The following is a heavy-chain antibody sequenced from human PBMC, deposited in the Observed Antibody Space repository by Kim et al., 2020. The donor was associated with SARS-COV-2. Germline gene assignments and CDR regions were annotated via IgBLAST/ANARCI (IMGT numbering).Heavy chain of an antibody. Sequence: ADAVNGRFTITRDNAKSTLYLQMNTLRAGDTAVYYCEKVLGAVARRWSDLWGQGTRVTVSS. V-gene: IGHV3-23*01. CDR3: EKVLGAVARRWSDL. D-gene: IGHD6-19*01. J-gene: IGHJ5*02.